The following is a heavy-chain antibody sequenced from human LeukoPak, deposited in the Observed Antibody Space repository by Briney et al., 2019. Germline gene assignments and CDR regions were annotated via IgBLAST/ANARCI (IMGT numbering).Heavy chain of an antibody. Sequence: ASVKVSCKASGGTFSSYAISWVRQAPGQGLEWMGGIIPIFGTANYAQKFQGRVTITADESTSTAYMKLSSLRSEDTAVYFFARALTDIVVVPAAPHYYYYGMDVWGQGTTVTVSS. D-gene: IGHD2-2*01. J-gene: IGHJ6*02. CDR1: GGTFSSYA. CDR2: IIPIFGTA. V-gene: IGHV1-69*01. CDR3: ARALTDIVVVPAAPHYYYYGMDV.